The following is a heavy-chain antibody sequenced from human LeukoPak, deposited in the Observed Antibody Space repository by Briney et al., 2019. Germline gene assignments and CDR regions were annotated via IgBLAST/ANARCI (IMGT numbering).Heavy chain of an antibody. CDR1: GYTFTSYD. CDR3: ARVGMVRGVIGY. Sequence: ASVKVSCKASGYTFTSYDINWVRQATGQGLEWMGWMNPNSGNTGYAQKFQGRVTMTRNTSISTAYMELSSLRSEDTAVYYCARVGMVRGVIGYWGQGTLVTVSS. J-gene: IGHJ4*02. D-gene: IGHD3-10*01. CDR2: MNPNSGNT. V-gene: IGHV1-8*01.